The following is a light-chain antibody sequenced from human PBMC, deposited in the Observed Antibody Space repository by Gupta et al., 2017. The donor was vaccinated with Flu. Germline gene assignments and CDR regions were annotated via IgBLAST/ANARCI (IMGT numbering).Light chain of an antibody. CDR3: QQDDSNPRT. J-gene: IGKJ1*01. CDR2: WAS. Sequence: DIVMTQSPDSLAVSLGERATINCKSSQSILYSSNNNNYLAWYQQKPGQSPKLLIYWASTRESGVPDRFSGSGSGTDFILTISSLQAEDVAVYYCQQDDSNPRTFGQGTKVEIK. V-gene: IGKV4-1*01. CDR1: QSILYSSNNNNY.